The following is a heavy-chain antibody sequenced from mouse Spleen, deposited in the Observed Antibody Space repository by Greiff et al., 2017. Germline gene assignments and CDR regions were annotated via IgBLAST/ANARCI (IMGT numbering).Heavy chain of an antibody. CDR1: GFSFNTYA. J-gene: IGHJ3*01. V-gene: IGHV10-1*01. CDR2: IRSKSNNYAT. CDR3: VRTYDYDVGFAY. Sequence: EVQLVESGGGLVQPKGSLKLSCAASGFSFNTYAMNWVRQAPGKGLEWVARIRSKSNNYATYYADSVKDRFTISRDDSESMLYLQMNNLKTEDTAMYYCVRTYDYDVGFAYWGQGTLVTVSA. D-gene: IGHD2-4*01.